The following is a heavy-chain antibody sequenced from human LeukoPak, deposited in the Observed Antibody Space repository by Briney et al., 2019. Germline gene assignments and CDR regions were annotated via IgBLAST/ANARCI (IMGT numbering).Heavy chain of an antibody. Sequence: SVKVSLQSSGYTLTYYYMHGVRQAPGQGLEWMGIINPSGGSTRSAQKFQGRVTMTRDTSTSTVYMELSSLRSEDTAVYYCARDSYWGQGTLVTLSS. CDR2: INPSGGST. CDR3: ARDSY. CDR1: GYTLTYYY. V-gene: IGHV1-46*01. J-gene: IGHJ4*02.